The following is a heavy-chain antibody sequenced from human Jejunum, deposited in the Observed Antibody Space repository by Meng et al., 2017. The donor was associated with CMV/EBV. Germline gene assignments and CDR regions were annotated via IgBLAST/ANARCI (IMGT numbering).Heavy chain of an antibody. Sequence: CKASGSTFSNSATSWVRQAPGQGLEWMGNIIPVFDRTNYAQKFQGRVTITADRSTNTAYMELSSLRSDDTAIYYCAGGLGGTIDYWGQERWSPSPQ. CDR1: GSTFSNSA. J-gene: IGHJ4*01. V-gene: IGHV1-69*04. CDR2: IIPVFDRT. D-gene: IGHD1-26*01. CDR3: AGGLGGTIDY.